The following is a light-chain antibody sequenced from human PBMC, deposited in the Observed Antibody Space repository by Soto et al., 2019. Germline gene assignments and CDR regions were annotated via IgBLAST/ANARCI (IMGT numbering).Light chain of an antibody. Sequence: IQMTQSPSTLSSSLGDRVTITCRSSQSISSWLAWYQQKPGKAPKLLIYDASSLESGVPSRFSGSGSGTEFTLTISSLQPDDFATYYCQQYNSYPITFGQGRRLEVK. CDR2: DAS. J-gene: IGKJ5*01. CDR1: QSISSW. V-gene: IGKV1-5*01. CDR3: QQYNSYPIT.